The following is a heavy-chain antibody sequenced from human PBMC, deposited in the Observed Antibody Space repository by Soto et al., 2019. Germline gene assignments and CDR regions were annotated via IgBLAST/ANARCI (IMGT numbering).Heavy chain of an antibody. J-gene: IGHJ6*02. CDR1: GFTFSSYG. CDR2: IWYDGSNK. V-gene: IGHV3-33*01. CDR3: ARDPYIVHAQILYYYYYGMDV. D-gene: IGHD2-21*01. Sequence: GGSLRLSCAASGFTFSSYGMHWVRQAPGKGLEWVAVIWYDGSNKYYADSVKGRFTISRDNSKNTLYLQMNSLRAEDTAVYYCARDPYIVHAQILYYYYYGMDVWGQGTTVTVSS.